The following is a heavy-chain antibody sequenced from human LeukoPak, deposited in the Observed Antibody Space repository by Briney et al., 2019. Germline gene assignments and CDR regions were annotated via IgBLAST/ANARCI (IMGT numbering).Heavy chain of an antibody. CDR1: GFTFSNYW. D-gene: IGHD3-22*01. CDR3: ATYSSLNRREFQY. CDR2: IKTDGSEK. Sequence: GGSLRLSCEGPGFTFSNYWMGWVRQAPGKGLQWVANIKTDGSEKYYVDSVKGRFTISRDNAKNSLYLQMNSLRAEDTAVYYCATYSSLNRREFQYWGQGTLLTVSS. J-gene: IGHJ1*01. V-gene: IGHV3-7*01.